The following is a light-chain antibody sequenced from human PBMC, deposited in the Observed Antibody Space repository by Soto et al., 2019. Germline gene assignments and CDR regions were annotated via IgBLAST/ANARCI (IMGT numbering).Light chain of an antibody. CDR1: NRYVGGYNY. V-gene: IGLV2-11*01. CDR2: DVS. J-gene: IGLJ1*01. CDR3: CSYAGSLSYV. Sequence: QAVLTQPPPVSGCPGQFVTISCTWNNRYVGGYNYVSWYQQHPGKAPKLMIYDVSKRPSGVPDRFSGSKSGNTASLTISGLQAEDEADYYCCSYAGSLSYVFGTGTKVTVL.